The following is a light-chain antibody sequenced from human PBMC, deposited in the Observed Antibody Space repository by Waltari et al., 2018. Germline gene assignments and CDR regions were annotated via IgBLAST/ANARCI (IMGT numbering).Light chain of an antibody. CDR3: SSYTSDSTIV. Sequence: QSALTQPASVSGSPGQSITISCIGTGRVVGNYNYVSWYPCHPVQAPKLRMYDVTERPSGVSDRFSGSKSGNTASLTISGLQTEDEAFYYCSSYTSDSTIVFGGGTRLTVL. CDR2: DVT. J-gene: IGLJ3*02. CDR1: GRVVGNYNY. V-gene: IGLV2-14*03.